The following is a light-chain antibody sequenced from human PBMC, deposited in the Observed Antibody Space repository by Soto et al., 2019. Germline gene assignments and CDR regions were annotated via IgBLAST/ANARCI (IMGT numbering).Light chain of an antibody. CDR2: DVS. CDR3: SSYAGTNRV. Sequence: QSALTQPPSASGSPGQSVTISCTGTSSDIGGYNYVSWYQQHPGKAPKLVIYDVSMRPSGVPDRFSGSKSGNTASLTVSGLQAEDEAEYYCSSYAGTNRVFGTGTKLTVL. CDR1: SSDIGGYNY. J-gene: IGLJ1*01. V-gene: IGLV2-8*01.